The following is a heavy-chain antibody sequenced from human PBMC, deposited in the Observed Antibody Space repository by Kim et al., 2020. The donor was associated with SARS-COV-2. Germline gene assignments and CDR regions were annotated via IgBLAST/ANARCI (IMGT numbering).Heavy chain of an antibody. J-gene: IGHJ4*02. Sequence: SVKVSCKASGGTFSSYAISWVRQAPGQGLEWMGGIIPIFGTANYAQKFQGRVTITADESTSTAYMELSSLRSEDTAVYYCARDRGYYDSSGYFVYWGQGTLVTVSS. V-gene: IGHV1-69*13. CDR3: ARDRGYYDSSGYFVY. CDR1: GGTFSSYA. D-gene: IGHD3-22*01. CDR2: IIPIFGTA.